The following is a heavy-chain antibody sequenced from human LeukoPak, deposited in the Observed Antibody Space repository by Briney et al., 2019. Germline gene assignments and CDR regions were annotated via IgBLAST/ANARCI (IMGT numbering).Heavy chain of an antibody. CDR3: ARDRATVTTSVYYGMDV. D-gene: IGHD4-17*01. V-gene: IGHV6-1*01. J-gene: IGHJ6*02. CDR2: IYYRSKWYN. Sequence: SQTLSLTCAISGDSVSSNSAAWNWIRQSPSRGLEWLGRIYYRSKWYNDYAVSVKSRITINPDTSKNQFSLQLNSVTPEDTAVYYCARDRATVTTSVYYGMDVWGQGTTVTVSS. CDR1: GDSVSSNSAA.